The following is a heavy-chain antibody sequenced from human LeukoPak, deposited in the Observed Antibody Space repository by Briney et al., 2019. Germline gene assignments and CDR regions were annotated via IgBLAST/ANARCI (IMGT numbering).Heavy chain of an antibody. J-gene: IGHJ3*02. CDR3: ARGQHRVTYSDDSFDI. Sequence: GGSLRLSCAASGFTFTNYWMSWVRQAPGKGLELVANIKQDRSEKYYVDSVKGRFTISRDNAKNSLYLQMNSLRPEDTAVYYCARGQHRVTYSDDSFDIWGQGTMVTVSS. CDR2: IKQDRSEK. CDR1: GFTFTNYW. V-gene: IGHV3-7*01. D-gene: IGHD3-22*01.